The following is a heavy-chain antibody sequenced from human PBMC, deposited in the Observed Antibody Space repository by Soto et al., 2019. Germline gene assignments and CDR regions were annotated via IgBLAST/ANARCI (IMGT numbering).Heavy chain of an antibody. Sequence: SETLSLTCTVSGGSISSYYWSWIWQPPGKGLEWIGYIYYSGSTNYNPSLKSRVTISVDTSKNQFSLKLSSVTAADTAVYYCARSLRQYYYYYYMDVWGKGTTVTVSS. CDR3: ARSLRQYYYYYYMDV. V-gene: IGHV4-59*01. CDR2: IYYSGST. J-gene: IGHJ6*03. CDR1: GGSISSYY. D-gene: IGHD3-16*02.